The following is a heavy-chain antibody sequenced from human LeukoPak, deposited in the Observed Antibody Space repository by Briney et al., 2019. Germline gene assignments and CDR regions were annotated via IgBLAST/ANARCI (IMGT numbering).Heavy chain of an antibody. CDR1: GFTFSSYG. Sequence: GGSLRLSCAASGFTFSSYGMHWVRQAPGKGLEWVAFIRYDGSNKYYADSVKGRFTISRDNSKNTLYLQMNSLRAEDTAVYYCAKGYIAAAGGLGGFGPWGQGTLVTVSS. D-gene: IGHD6-13*01. J-gene: IGHJ5*02. CDR2: IRYDGSNK. CDR3: AKGYIAAAGGLGGFGP. V-gene: IGHV3-30*02.